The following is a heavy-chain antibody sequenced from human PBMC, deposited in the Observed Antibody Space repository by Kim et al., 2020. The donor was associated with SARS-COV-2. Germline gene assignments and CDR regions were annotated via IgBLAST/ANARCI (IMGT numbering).Heavy chain of an antibody. V-gene: IGHV1-8*01. J-gene: IGHJ3*01. CDR3: LTGLFVFPANGDFNV. CDR2: LHPANGVT. Sequence: ASVKVSCKASGYTFTSYELNWVRQAAGQGLEWVGWLHPANGVTRYAQKFQDRITLTRDTSINTAYLELSSLRSDDTAVYYCLTGLFVFPANGDFNVWG. CDR1: GYTFTSYE. D-gene: IGHD2-8*01.